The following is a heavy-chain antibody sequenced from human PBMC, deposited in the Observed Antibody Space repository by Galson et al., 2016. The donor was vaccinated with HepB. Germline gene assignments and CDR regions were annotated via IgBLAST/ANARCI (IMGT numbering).Heavy chain of an antibody. D-gene: IGHD1-1*01. CDR1: GFTFNDYD. J-gene: IGHJ4*02. Sequence: SPRLSCAISGFTFNDYDMHWVRQGSGESLEWVANMRPAGDKYYPGPVKGRFTVSRESTKNSFYLQMDSLRAGDSGVYYCASGPHWNHAYWGQGTLVSASS. CDR3: ASGPHWNHAY. CDR2: MRPAGDK. V-gene: IGHV3-13*01.